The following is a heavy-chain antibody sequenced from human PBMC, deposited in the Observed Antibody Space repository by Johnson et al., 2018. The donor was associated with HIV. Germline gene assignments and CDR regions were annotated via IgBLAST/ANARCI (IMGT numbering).Heavy chain of an antibody. V-gene: IGHV3-11*04. Sequence: QVQLVESGGGLVKPGGSLRLSCAASGFTFSDYYMSWIRQAPGKGLEWVSYISSSGSTIYYADSVKGRFTISSDNSKNTLYLQMQSLRAGDTAVYYCARGRDSSGFNDAFDIWGQGTMVTVSS. CDR2: ISSSGSTI. CDR1: GFTFSDYY. D-gene: IGHD3-22*01. J-gene: IGHJ3*02. CDR3: ARGRDSSGFNDAFDI.